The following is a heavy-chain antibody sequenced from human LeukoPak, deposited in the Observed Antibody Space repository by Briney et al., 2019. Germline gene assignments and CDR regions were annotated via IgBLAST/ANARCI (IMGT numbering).Heavy chain of an antibody. CDR1: GFTFSTYG. CDR3: AKGSTVTRSPFDY. J-gene: IGHJ4*02. D-gene: IGHD4-17*01. CDR2: IRYDGRNK. Sequence: GGSLRLSCAASGFTFSTYGMHWVRQAPGKGLEWVAFIRYDGRNKYYADSVKGRFTISRDNSKNTLCLQMNSLRAEDTAVYYCAKGSTVTRSPFDYWGQGTLVTVSS. V-gene: IGHV3-30*02.